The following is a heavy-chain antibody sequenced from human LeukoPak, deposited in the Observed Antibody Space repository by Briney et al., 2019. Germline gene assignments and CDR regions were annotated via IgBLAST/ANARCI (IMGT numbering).Heavy chain of an antibody. D-gene: IGHD3-16*01. Sequence: PGGSLRLSCAASGLTFSSYWMTWVRQAPGKGLEWVATIKYDGSETYYVDSVRGRFSISRDNAKNSLYLQMSSLSAEDTAVYYCARDSTLSNYWGQGTLVTVPS. CDR2: IKYDGSET. CDR1: GLTFSSYW. CDR3: ARDSTLSNY. V-gene: IGHV3-7*04. J-gene: IGHJ4*02.